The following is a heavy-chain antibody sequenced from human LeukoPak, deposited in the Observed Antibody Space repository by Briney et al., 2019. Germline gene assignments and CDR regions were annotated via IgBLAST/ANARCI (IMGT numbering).Heavy chain of an antibody. J-gene: IGHJ4*02. D-gene: IGHD3-3*02. V-gene: IGHV3-30*02. CDR3: AKNTHFAGDY. Sequence: AGSLRLSCAASGFTFSSYGMHWVRQAPGKGLEWVAFIRCDGSNKYYADSVKGRFTISRDYSKNTLYLQMNSLRAEDTAVYYCAKNTHFAGDYWGQGTLVTVSS. CDR2: IRCDGSNK. CDR1: GFTFSSYG.